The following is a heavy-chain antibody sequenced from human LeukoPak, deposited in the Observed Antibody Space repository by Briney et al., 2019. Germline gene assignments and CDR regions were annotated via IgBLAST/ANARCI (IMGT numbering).Heavy chain of an antibody. CDR1: GFTFSNYW. D-gene: IGHD4-23*01. CDR3: ARARVSVSLDYTDV. Sequence: GGSLRLSCAASGFTFSNYWMHWVRQAPGKGLVWVSRINSDGSSTTYADSVKGRFTISRDNAKNTLYLQMNSLRADDTAVYYCARARVSVSLDYTDVWGKGTTVTVSS. CDR2: INSDGSST. J-gene: IGHJ6*03. V-gene: IGHV3-74*01.